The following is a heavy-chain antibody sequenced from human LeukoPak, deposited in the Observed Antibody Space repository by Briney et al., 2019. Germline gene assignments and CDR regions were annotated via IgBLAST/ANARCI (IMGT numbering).Heavy chain of an antibody. CDR2: ISYDGSNK. D-gene: IGHD3-22*01. Sequence: GGSLRLSCAASGFTFSSYGMHWVRQAPGKGLEWVAVISYDGSNKYYADSVKGRFTISRDNAKNSLYLQMNSLRAEDTAVYYCARDPYYYDSSGPSYFDYWGQGTLVTVSS. CDR3: ARDPYYYDSSGPSYFDY. J-gene: IGHJ4*02. V-gene: IGHV3-30*12. CDR1: GFTFSSYG.